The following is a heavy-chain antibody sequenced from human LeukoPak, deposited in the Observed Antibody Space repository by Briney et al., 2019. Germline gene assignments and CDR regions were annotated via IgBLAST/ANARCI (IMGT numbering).Heavy chain of an antibody. J-gene: IGHJ4*02. CDR3: AGSGYDIIFDY. CDR2: MSSRGSTI. CDR1: GFTFSSYE. D-gene: IGHD5-12*01. Sequence: GGSLRLSCAASGFTFSSYEMNWVRQAPGKGLEWVSYMSSRGSTIYYADSVKGRFTISRDSAKNSLYLQMNSLRAEDTAVYYCAGSGYDIIFDYWGQGTLVTVSS. V-gene: IGHV3-48*03.